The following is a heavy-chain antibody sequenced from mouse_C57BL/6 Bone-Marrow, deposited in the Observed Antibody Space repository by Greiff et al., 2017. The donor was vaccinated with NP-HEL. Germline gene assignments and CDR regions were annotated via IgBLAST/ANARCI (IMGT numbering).Heavy chain of an antibody. CDR3: VRHEDGYYEVYYAMDY. CDR1: GFSFTTYA. Sequence: VQLQQSGGGLVQPKGSLKLSCAASGFSFTTYAMNWVRQAPGKGLEWVARIRSKSNNYATYYADSVKDRFTISRDDSESMLYLQMNNLKTEDTAMYYCVRHEDGYYEVYYAMDYWGQGTSVTVSS. CDR2: IRSKSNNYAT. V-gene: IGHV10-1*01. D-gene: IGHD2-3*01. J-gene: IGHJ4*01.